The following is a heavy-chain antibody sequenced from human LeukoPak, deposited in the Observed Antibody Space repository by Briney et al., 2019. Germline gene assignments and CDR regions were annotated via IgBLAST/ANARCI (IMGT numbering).Heavy chain of an antibody. Sequence: SETLSLTCAVYGGSFSGYYWSWIRQPPGKGLEWIGEINHSGSANYNPSLKSRVTISVDTSKNQFSLKLSSVTAADTAVYYCARGRDGYNSDYWGKGTLVTVSS. CDR2: INHSGSA. J-gene: IGHJ4*02. D-gene: IGHD5-24*01. CDR3: ARGRDGYNSDY. V-gene: IGHV4-34*01. CDR1: GGSFSGYY.